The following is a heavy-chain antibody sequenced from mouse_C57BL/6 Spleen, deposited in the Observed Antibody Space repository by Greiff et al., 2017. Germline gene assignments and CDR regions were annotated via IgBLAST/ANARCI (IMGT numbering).Heavy chain of an antibody. V-gene: IGHV1-26*01. J-gene: IGHJ3*01. CDR2: INPNNGGT. D-gene: IGHD4-1*01. CDR1: GYTFTDYY. Sequence: EVQLQQSGPELVKPGASVKISCKASGYTFTDYYMNWVKQSHGKSLEWIGDINPNNGGTSYNQKFKGKATLTVYKSSSTAYMELRSLTSEDSAVYYCARGKLTGAFAYWGQGTLVTVSA. CDR3: ARGKLTGAFAY.